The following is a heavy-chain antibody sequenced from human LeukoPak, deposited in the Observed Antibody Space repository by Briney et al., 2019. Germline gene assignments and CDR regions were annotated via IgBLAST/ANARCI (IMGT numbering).Heavy chain of an antibody. V-gene: IGHV4-34*01. CDR1: GGSFSGYY. Sequence: PSETLSLTCAVYGGSFSGYYWSWIRQPPGKGLEWIGEINHSGSTNYNPSLKSRVTISVDTSKNQFSLKLSSVTAADTAVYYCASFVRVFSPFDPWGQGTLVTVSS. CDR2: INHSGST. CDR3: ASFVRVFSPFDP. J-gene: IGHJ5*02.